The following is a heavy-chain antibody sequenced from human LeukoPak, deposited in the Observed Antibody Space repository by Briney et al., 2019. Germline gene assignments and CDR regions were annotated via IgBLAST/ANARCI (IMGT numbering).Heavy chain of an antibody. D-gene: IGHD3-10*01. CDR3: ARDRQYSGYGPLYGMDV. Sequence: SETLSLTCTVSGGSISSYYWSWIRQPPVKGLEWIGYIYYSGSTNYNPSLKSRVTISVDTSKNQFSLKLSSVTAADTAVYYCARDRQYSGYGPLYGMDVWGQGTTVTVSS. J-gene: IGHJ6*02. CDR1: GGSISSYY. V-gene: IGHV4-59*01. CDR2: IYYSGST.